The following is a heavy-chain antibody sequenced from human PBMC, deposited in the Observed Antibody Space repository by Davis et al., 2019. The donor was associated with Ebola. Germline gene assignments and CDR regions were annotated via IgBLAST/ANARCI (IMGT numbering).Heavy chain of an antibody. CDR2: INPSGGST. CDR3: ARESIVVVTAMAYYYYGMDV. Sequence: ASVKVSCKASGYTFTSYYMHWMRQAPGQGLEWMGIINPSGGSTSYAQKFQGRVTMTRDTSTSTVYMELSSLRSEDTAVYYCARESIVVVTAMAYYYYGMDVWGQGTTVTVSS. J-gene: IGHJ6*02. CDR1: GYTFTSYY. V-gene: IGHV1-46*01. D-gene: IGHD2-21*02.